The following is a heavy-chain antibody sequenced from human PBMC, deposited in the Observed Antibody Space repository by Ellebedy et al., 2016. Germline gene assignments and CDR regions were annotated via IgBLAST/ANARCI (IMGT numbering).Heavy chain of an antibody. J-gene: IGHJ4*02. CDR3: ARDKNTGYIDY. CDR2: IWLDGSKE. CDR1: GFTFSRFG. V-gene: IGHV3-33*01. D-gene: IGHD2-8*02. Sequence: GGSLRLSCAASGFTFSRFGMHWVRQAPGKGLEWVAIIWLDGSKEYYADSVKGRFTISRDNSKNTLYMQMNSLRAEDTAVYYCARDKNTGYIDYWGQGALVTVSS.